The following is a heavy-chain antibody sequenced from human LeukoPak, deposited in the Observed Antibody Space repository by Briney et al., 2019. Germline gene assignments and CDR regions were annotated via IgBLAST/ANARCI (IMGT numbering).Heavy chain of an antibody. CDR2: IYYSGST. CDR3: ARHTTVAGTGLFWFDP. V-gene: IGHV4-59*08. J-gene: IGHJ5*02. D-gene: IGHD6-19*01. CDR1: GGSISSYY. Sequence: PSETLSLTCTVSGGSISSYYWSWIRQPPGKGLEWIGYIYYSGSTNYNPSLKSRVTISVDTSKNQFSLKLSSVTAADTAVYYCARHTTVAGTGLFWFDPWGQGTLVTVSS.